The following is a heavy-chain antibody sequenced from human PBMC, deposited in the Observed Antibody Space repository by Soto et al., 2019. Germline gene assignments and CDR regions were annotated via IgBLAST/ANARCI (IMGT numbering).Heavy chain of an antibody. CDR1: GGSISSSSYY. Sequence: QLQLQESGPGLVKPSETLSLTCTVSGGSISSSSYYWGGIRQPPGKGLEWIGSIYYRGNTYYNPSLKSRVTISVDTSKNQFSLKLSSVTAADTAVYYCAREGGGYCSGGSCQVDYWGQGTLVTVSS. CDR3: AREGGGYCSGGSCQVDY. D-gene: IGHD2-15*01. J-gene: IGHJ4*02. CDR2: IYYRGNT. V-gene: IGHV4-39*02.